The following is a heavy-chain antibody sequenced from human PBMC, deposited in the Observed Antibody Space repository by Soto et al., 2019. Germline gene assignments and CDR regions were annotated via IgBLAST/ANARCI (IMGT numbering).Heavy chain of an antibody. D-gene: IGHD6-6*01. V-gene: IGHV5-51*01. CDR3: AGTRSSSRFYYYGMDV. CDR2: IYPGDSDT. Sequence: PGESLKISCKGSGYSFTSYWIGWVRQMPGKGLEWMGIIYPGDSDTRYSPSFQGQVTISADKSISTAYLQWSSLKASDTAMYYCAGTRSSSRFYYYGMDVWGQGTTVTVSS. J-gene: IGHJ6*02. CDR1: GYSFTSYW.